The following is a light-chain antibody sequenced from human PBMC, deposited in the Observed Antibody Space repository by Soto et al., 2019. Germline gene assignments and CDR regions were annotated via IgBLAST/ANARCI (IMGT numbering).Light chain of an antibody. Sequence: EIVLTQSPGTLSLSPGERATLSCRTSQSVASTYLAWYQQKVGQAPRLLIYGTSTRATGIPDRFSGSGSGTDFTLTISRLEPEDSAVYYCQQYDGSVYTFGHGTKLEIK. V-gene: IGKV3-20*01. J-gene: IGKJ2*01. CDR3: QQYDGSVYT. CDR1: QSVASTY. CDR2: GTS.